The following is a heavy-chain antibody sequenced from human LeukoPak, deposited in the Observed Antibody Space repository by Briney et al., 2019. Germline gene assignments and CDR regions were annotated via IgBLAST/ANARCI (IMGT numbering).Heavy chain of an antibody. CDR1: GYTFTSYY. V-gene: IGHV1-46*01. CDR3: AREGIVVVVAARTGWFDP. Sequence: ASVKVSCKASGYTFTSYYMHWVRQAPGQGLEWMGIINPSGGSTSYAQKFQGRVTMTRDTSTSTVYMELSSLRSEDTAVYYCAREGIVVVVAARTGWFDPWGQGTLVTVSS. CDR2: INPSGGST. J-gene: IGHJ5*02. D-gene: IGHD2-15*01.